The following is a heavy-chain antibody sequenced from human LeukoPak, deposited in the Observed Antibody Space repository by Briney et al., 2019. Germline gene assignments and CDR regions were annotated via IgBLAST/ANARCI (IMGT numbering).Heavy chain of an antibody. CDR3: ASPSYGDEQWGAFDI. Sequence: PGGSLSLSCAASGFTFSSYAMSWVRQAPGKGLEWVSAISGSGDTKHYADSVKGRFTISRDNSKNTLYLQMNSLRAEDTAVYYCASPSYGDEQWGAFDIWGQGTMVTVSS. CDR2: ISGSGDTK. D-gene: IGHD4-17*01. V-gene: IGHV3-23*01. J-gene: IGHJ3*02. CDR1: GFTFSSYA.